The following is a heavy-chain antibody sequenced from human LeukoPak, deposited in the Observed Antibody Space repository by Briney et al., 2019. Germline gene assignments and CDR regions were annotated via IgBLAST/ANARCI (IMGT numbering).Heavy chain of an antibody. V-gene: IGHV4-39*01. CDR1: GGSISSSSYY. Sequence: SETLSLTCTVSGGSISSSSYYWGWIRQPPGKGLEWIGSIYYSGSTYYNPSLKSRVTISVDTSKNQFSLKLSSVTAADTAVYYCARLRPAANYYYYYGVDVWGQGTTVTVSS. D-gene: IGHD2-2*01. J-gene: IGHJ6*02. CDR3: ARLRPAANYYYYYGVDV. CDR2: IYYSGST.